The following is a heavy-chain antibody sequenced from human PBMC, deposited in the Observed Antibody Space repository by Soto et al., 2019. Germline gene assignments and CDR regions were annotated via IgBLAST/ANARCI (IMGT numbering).Heavy chain of an antibody. D-gene: IGHD3-16*01. Sequence: QVQLVQSGAEVKKPGSSVKVSCKASGGTFSSYTISWVRQAPGQGLEWMGRIMPILGIANYAQKFQGRVTITAHQSTRTAYMELSSLRSEDTAVYYCARDGDYEDYYYYMDVWRKGITVTVSS. J-gene: IGHJ6*03. CDR1: GGTFSSYT. CDR2: IMPILGIA. CDR3: ARDGDYEDYYYYMDV. V-gene: IGHV1-69*08.